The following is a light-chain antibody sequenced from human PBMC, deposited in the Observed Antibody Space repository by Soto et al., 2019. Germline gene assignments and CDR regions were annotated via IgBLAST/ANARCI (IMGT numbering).Light chain of an antibody. CDR3: SSYTSSSAVV. J-gene: IGLJ2*01. Sequence: QSVLTQPPSVSGSPGQSVTISCTGTSCDVGSYNRVYWYQQPPGTAPKLMIYEVSNRPSGVPDRFSGSKSGNTASLTISGLQAEDEADYYCSSYTSSSAVVFGGGTQLTVL. V-gene: IGLV2-18*02. CDR1: SCDVGSYNR. CDR2: EVS.